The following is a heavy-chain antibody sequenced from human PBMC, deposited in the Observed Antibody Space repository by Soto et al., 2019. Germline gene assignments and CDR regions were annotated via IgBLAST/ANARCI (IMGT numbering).Heavy chain of an antibody. CDR3: ARSTYTSGSGWYVDY. J-gene: IGHJ4*02. CDR1: GFTFSSYS. Sequence: PGGSLRLSCAASGFTFSSYSMNWVRQAPGKGLEWVSYISSSSSTIYYADSVKGRFTISRDNAKNSLYLQMNSLRAEDTAVYYWARSTYTSGSGWYVDYWGQGTLVTVSS. CDR2: ISSSSSTI. D-gene: IGHD6-19*01. V-gene: IGHV3-48*01.